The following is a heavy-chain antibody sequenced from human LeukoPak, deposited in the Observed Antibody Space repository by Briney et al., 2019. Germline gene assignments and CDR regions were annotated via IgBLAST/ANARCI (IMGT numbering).Heavy chain of an antibody. D-gene: IGHD6-19*01. CDR1: GDSVSSKNVA. J-gene: IGHJ4*02. CDR3: ARDFGTTGWHTFDY. Sequence: SQTLSLTCVVSGDSVSSKNVAWSWNSQSPSRDLESLGRTYYRSKWYNDYAECMDGRMTISQDTSKHQYPLHLTSVPPDDTAVYYCARDFGTTGWHTFDYWGQGTLVTVSS. V-gene: IGHV6-1*01. CDR2: TYYRSKWYN.